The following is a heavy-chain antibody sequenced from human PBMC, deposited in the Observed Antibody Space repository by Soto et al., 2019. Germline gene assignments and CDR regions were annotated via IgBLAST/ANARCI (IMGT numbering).Heavy chain of an antibody. CDR1: RDNVSSNSAA. D-gene: IGHD6-13*01. Sequence: PSQTRSLTCAISRDNVSSNSAAWNWIMQSPSRGLEWLGRTYYRSKWYSDYAVSVRSRITINPDTSKNQFSLQLNSVTPEDTAVYYCARYNISWYLDYWGQGTLVTVSS. J-gene: IGHJ4*02. CDR3: ARYNISWYLDY. CDR2: TYYRSKWYS. V-gene: IGHV6-1*01.